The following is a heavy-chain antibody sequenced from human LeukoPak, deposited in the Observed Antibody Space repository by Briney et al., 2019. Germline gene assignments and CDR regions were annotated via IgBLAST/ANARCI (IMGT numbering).Heavy chain of an antibody. Sequence: ASETLSLTCTVSGASVSSGTYYWTWIRQPPGKGREWIGYIYYSGSTNYNPSLKSRVTISVDTSKNQFSLRLSSVTAADTAVYYCAAYCSSTSCTDSDYYYYGMDVWGQGTTVTVSS. CDR1: GASVSSGTYY. CDR3: AAYCSSTSCTDSDYYYYGMDV. V-gene: IGHV4-61*01. D-gene: IGHD2-2*01. J-gene: IGHJ6*02. CDR2: IYYSGST.